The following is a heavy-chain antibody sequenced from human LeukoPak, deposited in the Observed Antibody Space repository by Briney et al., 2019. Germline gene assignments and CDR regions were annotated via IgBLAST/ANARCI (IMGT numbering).Heavy chain of an antibody. D-gene: IGHD3-3*01. Sequence: GGSLRLSCAASGFTFSSYSMNWVRQAPGKGLEWVPSISSSSSYIYYADSVKGRFTISRDNAKNSLYLQMNSLRAEDTAVYYCARSTTDFWSGDFDPWGQGTLVTVSS. V-gene: IGHV3-21*01. CDR2: ISSSSSYI. CDR3: ARSTTDFWSGDFDP. CDR1: GFTFSSYS. J-gene: IGHJ5*02.